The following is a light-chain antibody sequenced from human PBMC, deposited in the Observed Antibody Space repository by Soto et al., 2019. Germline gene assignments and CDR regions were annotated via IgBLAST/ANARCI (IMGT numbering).Light chain of an antibody. CDR2: WAS. J-gene: IGKJ2*01. Sequence: DIVMTQSPDSLAVSLGERATFNCKSSQSVLSSSNNKNSFAWYQQKPGQPPNLLIYWASTRESGVPDRFSGSGSGTDFTLTISSLQAEDVAVYYCQQYYETPYTFGQGTKLEIK. CDR3: QQYYETPYT. V-gene: IGKV4-1*01. CDR1: QSVLSSSNNKNS.